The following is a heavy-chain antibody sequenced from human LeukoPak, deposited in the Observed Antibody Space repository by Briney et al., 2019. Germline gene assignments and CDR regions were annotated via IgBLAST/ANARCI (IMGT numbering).Heavy chain of an antibody. J-gene: IGHJ4*02. Sequence: GGSLRLSCAASGFTFNTYSMNWVRQAPGKGLEWVAVISYDGSNKYYADSVKGRFTISRDNSKNTLYLQMNSLRAEDTAVYYCARDRLGYCTNGVCRKGLSYWGQGTLVTVSS. CDR3: ARDRLGYCTNGVCRKGLSY. V-gene: IGHV3-30*03. CDR1: GFTFNTYS. D-gene: IGHD2-8*01. CDR2: ISYDGSNK.